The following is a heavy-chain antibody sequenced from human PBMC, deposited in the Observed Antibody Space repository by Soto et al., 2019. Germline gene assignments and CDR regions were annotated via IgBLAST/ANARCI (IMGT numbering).Heavy chain of an antibody. D-gene: IGHD4-4*01. J-gene: IGHJ6*02. CDR3: ARSILAVTTDYYYYGMDV. V-gene: IGHV5-10-1*01. Sequence: PGESLKISFKGSGYSFTSYWISWVRQMPVKGLEWMGRIDPSDSYTNYSPSFQGHVTISADKSISTAYLQWSSLKASDTAMYYCARSILAVTTDYYYYGMDVWGQGTTVTVSS. CDR1: GYSFTSYW. CDR2: IDPSDSYT.